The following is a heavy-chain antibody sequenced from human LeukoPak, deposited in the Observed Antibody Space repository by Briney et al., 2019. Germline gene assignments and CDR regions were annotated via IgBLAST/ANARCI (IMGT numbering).Heavy chain of an antibody. CDR2: IYHSGST. Sequence: SETLSLTCTVSGYSISSGYYWGWIRQPPGKGLEWIGSIYHSGSTYYNPSLKSRVTISVDTSKNQFSLKLSSVTAAETAVYYCARAWPLGYCSGGSCYFHYWGQGTLVTVSS. V-gene: IGHV4-38-2*02. CDR3: ARAWPLGYCSGGSCYFHY. J-gene: IGHJ4*02. D-gene: IGHD2-15*01. CDR1: GYSISSGYY.